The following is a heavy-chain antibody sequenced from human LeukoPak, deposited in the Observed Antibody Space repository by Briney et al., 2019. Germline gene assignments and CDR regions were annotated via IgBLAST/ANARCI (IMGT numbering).Heavy chain of an antibody. CDR3: ARRGVTMVRGVIGAFDI. J-gene: IGHJ3*02. Sequence: GESLKISCKGSGYSFTSYWIGWVRQMPGKGLEWMGIIYPGDSDTRYSPSFQGQVTISADKSISTAYLQWSSLKASDTAMYYCARRGVTMVRGVIGAFDIWGQGTMVIVSS. CDR2: IYPGDSDT. V-gene: IGHV5-51*01. CDR1: GYSFTSYW. D-gene: IGHD3-10*01.